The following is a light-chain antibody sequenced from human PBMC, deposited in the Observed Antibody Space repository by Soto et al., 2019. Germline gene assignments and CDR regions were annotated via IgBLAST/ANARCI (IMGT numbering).Light chain of an antibody. J-gene: IGKJ2*01. CDR3: EHSYSSPYS. CDR1: QSISSS. Sequence: DIRMTQSPSSLSASVGDRVTITCRASQSISSSLTGYQQKPWKAPKLLIYAASSLQSGVPSRLSGSGSGTDFTLTISSLQPEAFATYYYEHSYSSPYSFGQGIKVYVK. V-gene: IGKV1-39*01. CDR2: AAS.